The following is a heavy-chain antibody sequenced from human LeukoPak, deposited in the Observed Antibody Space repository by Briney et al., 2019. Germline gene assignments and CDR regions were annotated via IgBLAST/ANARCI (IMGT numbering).Heavy chain of an antibody. Sequence: SETLSLTCTVSGGSISSYYWSWIRQPPGKGLEWIGYIYYSGSTNYDPSLKSRVTISVDTSKNQFSLKLSSVTAADTAVYYCARVGGSTLYYYYGMDVWGQGTTVTVSS. CDR3: ARVGGSTLYYYYGMDV. J-gene: IGHJ6*02. CDR1: GGSISSYY. CDR2: IYYSGST. V-gene: IGHV4-59*01.